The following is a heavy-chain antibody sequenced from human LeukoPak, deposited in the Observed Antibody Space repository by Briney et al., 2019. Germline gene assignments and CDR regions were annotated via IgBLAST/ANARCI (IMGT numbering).Heavy chain of an antibody. CDR3: VRDRRDGKNLAYHFDF. D-gene: IGHD5-24*01. V-gene: IGHV3-30-3*01. J-gene: IGHJ4*02. CDR2: MSYDGTSE. CDR1: GFTFSSYA. Sequence: GGSLRLSCAASGFTFSSYAMHWVRQAPGKGLKWVAVMSYDGTSEYYADSVRGRFTISRDHSQNMLHLQMNSLRDEDTALYYCVRDRRDGKNLAYHFDFWGQGTLVTVSS.